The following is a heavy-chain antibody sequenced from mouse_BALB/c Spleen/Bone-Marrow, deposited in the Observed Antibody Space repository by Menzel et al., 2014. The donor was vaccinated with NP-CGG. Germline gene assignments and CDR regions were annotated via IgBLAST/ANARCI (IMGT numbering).Heavy chain of an antibody. Sequence: QVQLKESGPGLVAPSQSLSITCTVSGFSLTSYGVHWVRQPPGKGLEWLGVIWAGGSTNYSSALMSRLSISKDNSKSQVFLKMNSQQTDDTAMYYCARDYYGSSYFDYWGQGTTLTVSS. CDR3: ARDYYGSSYFDY. J-gene: IGHJ2*01. D-gene: IGHD1-1*01. V-gene: IGHV2-9*02. CDR1: GFSLTSYG. CDR2: IWAGGST.